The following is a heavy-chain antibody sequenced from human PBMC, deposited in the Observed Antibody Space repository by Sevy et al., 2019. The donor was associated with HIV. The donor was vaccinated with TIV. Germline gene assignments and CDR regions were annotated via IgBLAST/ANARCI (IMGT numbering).Heavy chain of an antibody. CDR3: ARDQLGSIDY. V-gene: IGHV3-30*04. CDR1: GFTFSTYA. Sequence: GGSLRLSCAVSGFTFSTYAMHWVRQAPGKGLECVAIVSSDGREINYADSVKGRFTISRDNSRNTLSLQMNSLRTEDTALYYCARDQLGSIDYWGQGTMVTVSS. D-gene: IGHD7-27*01. CDR2: VSSDGREI. J-gene: IGHJ4*02.